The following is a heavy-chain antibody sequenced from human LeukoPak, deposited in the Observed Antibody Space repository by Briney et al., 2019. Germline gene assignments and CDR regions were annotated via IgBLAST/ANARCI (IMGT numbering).Heavy chain of an antibody. D-gene: IGHD2-15*01. CDR2: INPNSGGT. V-gene: IGHV1-2*02. CDR1: GYTFTGYY. CDR3: ARAPYSCGGGSCYSLRFFDY. J-gene: IGHJ4*02. Sequence: ASVKVSCKASGYTFTGYYMHWVRQAPGQGLEWMGWINPNSGGTNYAQKFQGRVTMTRDTSISTAYMELSRLRSDDTAVYYCARAPYSCGGGSCYSLRFFDYWGQGTLVTVSS.